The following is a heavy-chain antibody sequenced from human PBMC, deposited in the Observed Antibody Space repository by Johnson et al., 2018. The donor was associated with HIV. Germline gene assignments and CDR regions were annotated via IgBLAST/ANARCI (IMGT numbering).Heavy chain of an antibody. CDR1: GFTVSSNY. CDR3: ARGPGYCSGDTCSDTHDLGDAFDI. Sequence: EVQLLESGGGLVQPGGSLRLSCAASGFTVSSNYMSWVRQAPGKGLEWVSVIYSGGSTYYADSVKGRFTISRENAKNSLYLQMNSLRAGDTAVYYCARGPGYCSGDTCSDTHDLGDAFDIWGQGTMVTVSS. D-gene: IGHD2-15*01. V-gene: IGHV3-66*01. J-gene: IGHJ3*02. CDR2: IYSGGST.